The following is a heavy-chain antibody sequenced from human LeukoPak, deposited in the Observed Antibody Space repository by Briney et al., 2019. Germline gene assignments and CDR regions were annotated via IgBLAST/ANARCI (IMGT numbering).Heavy chain of an antibody. CDR3: TRHAYCGGDCKESLPEYFQH. V-gene: IGHV4-39*01. D-gene: IGHD2-21*02. Sequence: SETLSLTCTVSGGSFSSSSYYWGWIRQPPGKGLEWSGSIYYSGSTYYNPSLKSRVTISVDTSKNQFSLKLSSVTAADTAVYYCTRHAYCGGDCKESLPEYFQHWGQGTLVTVSS. CDR2: IYYSGST. J-gene: IGHJ1*01. CDR1: GGSFSSSSYY.